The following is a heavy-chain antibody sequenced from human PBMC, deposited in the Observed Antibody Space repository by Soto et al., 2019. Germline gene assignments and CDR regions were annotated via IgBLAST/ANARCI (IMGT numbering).Heavy chain of an antibody. Sequence: QEQLQESGPVLVKPSETLSLTCTVSGGSISSYYWSWIRQPAGKGLEWIGRIYTSGSTNYNPSLKSRVTMSVDTSKNQFSLKLSSVTAADTAVYYCARGQSNVVYPYYYYYGMDVWGQGTTVTVSS. D-gene: IGHD2-15*01. CDR2: IYTSGST. J-gene: IGHJ6*02. V-gene: IGHV4-4*07. CDR3: ARGQSNVVYPYYYYYGMDV. CDR1: GGSISSYY.